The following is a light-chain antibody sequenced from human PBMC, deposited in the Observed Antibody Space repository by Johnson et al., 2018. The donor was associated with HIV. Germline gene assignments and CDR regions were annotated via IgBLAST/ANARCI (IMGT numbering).Light chain of an antibody. CDR1: SSNIGNIY. V-gene: IGLV1-51*02. J-gene: IGLJ1*01. CDR3: GTWDTSLGAQYV. CDR2: ENN. Sequence: QSVLTQPPSVSAAPGQKVTISCSGSSSNIGNIYVSWYQQLPGTAPKLLICENNKRPSGIPDRFSGSKSGTSATLAITGLQTGDEADYYCGTWDTSLGAQYVFGSGTKVTVL.